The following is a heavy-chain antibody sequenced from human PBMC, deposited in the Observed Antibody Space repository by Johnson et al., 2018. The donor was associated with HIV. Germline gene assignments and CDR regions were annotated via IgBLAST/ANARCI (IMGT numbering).Heavy chain of an antibody. D-gene: IGHD3-3*01. J-gene: IGHJ3*02. Sequence: VQLVESGGGLVQPGGSLRLSCTTSGFTFGDYAMSWVRQAPGKGLEWVSFIRSKAYGGTTEYAASVKGRFTISRDDSKSIAYLQMRNLKIEDTAVYYCARVPRKGFRPDAFDIWGQGTVVTVSS. V-gene: IGHV3-49*04. CDR3: ARVPRKGFRPDAFDI. CDR1: GFTFGDYA. CDR2: IRSKAYGGTT.